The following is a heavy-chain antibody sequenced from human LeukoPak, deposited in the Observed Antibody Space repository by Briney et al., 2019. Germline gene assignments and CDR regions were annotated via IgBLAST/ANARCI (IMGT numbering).Heavy chain of an antibody. J-gene: IGHJ6*03. V-gene: IGHV4-59*01. D-gene: IGHD3-10*01. CDR2: IYYSGRT. Sequence: SETLSLTCSVSGGSISNYYWHWIRQTPGKGLEWIGYIYYSGRTNYNPSLKSRVTISVDTSKKQFSLKLSSVTAADTAVYYCARDLYGSAYMDVWGKGTTVTISS. CDR3: ARDLYGSAYMDV. CDR1: GGSISNYY.